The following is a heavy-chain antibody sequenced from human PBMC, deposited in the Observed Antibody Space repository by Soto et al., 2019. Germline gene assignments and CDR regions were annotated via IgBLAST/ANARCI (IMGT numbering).Heavy chain of an antibody. CDR2: IDPSNSYS. V-gene: IGHV5-10-1*01. CDR1: GYSFSTYW. CDR3: AKGVYSSGWYYFDY. D-gene: IGHD6-13*01. Sequence: PGESLKISCKGSGYSFSTYWISWVRQMPGKGLEWMGRIDPSNSYSNYSPSFQGHVTISADKSISTAYLQWSSLKASDSAMYYCAKGVYSSGWYYFDYWGQGTLVTVSS. J-gene: IGHJ4*02.